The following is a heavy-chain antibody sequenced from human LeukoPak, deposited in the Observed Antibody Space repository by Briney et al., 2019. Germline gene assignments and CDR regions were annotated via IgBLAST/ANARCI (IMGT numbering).Heavy chain of an antibody. Sequence: SETLSLTCTVSGGSISSGGYYCSWIRQHPGKGLEWIGYIYYSGSTYYNPSLKSRVTISVDTSKNQFSLKLSSVTAADTAVYYCAGTGYSSGWRDYWGQGTLVTVSS. CDR1: GGSISSGGYY. D-gene: IGHD6-19*01. CDR2: IYYSGST. CDR3: AGTGYSSGWRDY. V-gene: IGHV4-31*03. J-gene: IGHJ4*02.